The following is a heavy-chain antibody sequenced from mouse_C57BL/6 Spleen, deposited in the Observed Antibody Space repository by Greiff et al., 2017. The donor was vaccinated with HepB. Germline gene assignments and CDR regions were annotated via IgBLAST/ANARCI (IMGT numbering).Heavy chain of an antibody. V-gene: IGHV5-4*01. D-gene: IGHD1-1*01. J-gene: IGHJ1*03. CDR3: ARDGDGSEDWYFDV. CDR1: GFTFSSYA. Sequence: EVKLVESGGGLVKPGGSLKLSCAASGFTFSSYAMSWVRQTPEKRLEWVATISDGGSYTYYPDNVKGRFTISRDNAKNNLYLQMSHLKSEDTAMYYCARDGDGSEDWYFDVRGTGTTVTVSS. CDR2: ISDGGSYT.